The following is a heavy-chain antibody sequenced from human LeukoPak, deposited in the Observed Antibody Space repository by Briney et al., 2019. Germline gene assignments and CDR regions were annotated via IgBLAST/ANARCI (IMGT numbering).Heavy chain of an antibody. CDR3: ARDWNVVPAAPPGAFDI. Sequence: GGSLRLSCAASGFTFSSYWMSWVRQAPGKGLEWVANIKQDGSEKYYVDSVKGRFTISRDNAKNSLYLQMNSLRAEDTAVYYCARDWNVVPAAPPGAFDIWGHGTMVTVSS. CDR1: GFTFSSYW. D-gene: IGHD2-2*01. V-gene: IGHV3-7*01. J-gene: IGHJ3*02. CDR2: IKQDGSEK.